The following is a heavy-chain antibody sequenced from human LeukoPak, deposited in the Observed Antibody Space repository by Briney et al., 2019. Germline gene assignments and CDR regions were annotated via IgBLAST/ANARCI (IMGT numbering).Heavy chain of an antibody. CDR3: ARRARSSYY. CDR1: GVSMRSYY. CDR2: IYYSGDS. D-gene: IGHD6-6*01. J-gene: IGHJ4*02. Sequence: SEPLSLTCTLSGVSMRSYYWRWLRQPPGKGLEWIGYIYYSGDSSYNPSLKIRVTISVDTSKNQLSLNLTSVTAADTAVYSCARRARSSYYWGQGTLVTVSS. V-gene: IGHV4-59*01.